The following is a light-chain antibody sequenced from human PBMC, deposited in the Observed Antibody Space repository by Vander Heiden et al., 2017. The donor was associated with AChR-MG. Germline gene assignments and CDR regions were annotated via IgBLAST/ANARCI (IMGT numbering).Light chain of an antibody. CDR2: NIK. CDR1: TGAVTSRNY. V-gene: IGLV7-43*01. CDR3: LLYSGGAWV. J-gene: IGLJ3*02. Sequence: QTVVTQEPSMTVSPAGTVTPTCASSTGAVTSRNYPTWFQQKPGQAPRTLVYNIKNKESWTPARFSGSLLGGKPALTLSGVQPEDEADYYCLLYSGGAWVFGGGTKLT.